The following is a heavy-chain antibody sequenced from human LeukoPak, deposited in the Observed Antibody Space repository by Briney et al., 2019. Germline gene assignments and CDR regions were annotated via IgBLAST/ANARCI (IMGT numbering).Heavy chain of an antibody. Sequence: SETLSLTCSVSGVSTSTTSEYWGWVRQTPGKGPEWIASIYYSGATQYNPSLQTRVTIYIDTSKNEFSMRLSSVTAADTGVYYCARASGVKFDPWGQGTLVTVSS. V-gene: IGHV4-39*01. CDR3: ARASGVKFDP. D-gene: IGHD2-8*01. CDR2: IYYSGAT. CDR1: GVSTSTTSEY. J-gene: IGHJ5*02.